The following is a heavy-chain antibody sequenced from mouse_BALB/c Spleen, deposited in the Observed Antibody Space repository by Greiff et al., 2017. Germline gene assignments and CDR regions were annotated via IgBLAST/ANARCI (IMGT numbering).Heavy chain of an antibody. J-gene: IGHJ2*01. CDR1: GYTFTDYW. CDR3: ATTVVASFDY. Sequence: VQLQQPGAELVMPGASVKMSCKASGYTFTDYWMHWVKQRPGQGLEWIGAIDTSDSYTSYNQKFKGKATLTVDESSSTAYMQLSSLTSEDSAVYYCATTVVASFDYWGQGTTLTVSS. V-gene: IGHV1-69*01. D-gene: IGHD1-1*01. CDR2: IDTSDSYT.